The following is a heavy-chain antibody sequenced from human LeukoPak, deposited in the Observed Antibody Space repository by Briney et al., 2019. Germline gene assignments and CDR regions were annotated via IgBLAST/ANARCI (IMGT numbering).Heavy chain of an antibody. J-gene: IGHJ3*02. V-gene: IGHV4-39*01. CDR2: IYYSGST. CDR1: GGSISSSSYY. D-gene: IGHD2-21*02. CDR3: ARGLAYCGGDCYASKGDDAFDI. Sequence: PSETLSLTCTVSGGSISSSSYYWGWIRQPPGKGLEWIGSIYYSGSTYYNPSLKSRVTISVDMSKNQLSLKLSSVTAADTAVYYCARGLAYCGGDCYASKGDDAFDIWGQGTMVTVS.